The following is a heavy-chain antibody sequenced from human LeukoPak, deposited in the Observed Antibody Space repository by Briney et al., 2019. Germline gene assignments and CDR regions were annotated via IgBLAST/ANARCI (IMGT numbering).Heavy chain of an antibody. CDR2: INTDGSTT. D-gene: IGHD5-12*01. V-gene: IGHV3-74*01. CDR3: AKESGYDVDLEY. J-gene: IGHJ4*02. Sequence: GGSLRLSCAGSGFPFSTYWMHWVRQAPGGGLVWVSGINTDGSTTSYADSVKGRFTISRDNDKNTVYLQMSSLRAEDTAVYYCAKESGYDVDLEYWGQGALVTVSS. CDR1: GFPFSTYW.